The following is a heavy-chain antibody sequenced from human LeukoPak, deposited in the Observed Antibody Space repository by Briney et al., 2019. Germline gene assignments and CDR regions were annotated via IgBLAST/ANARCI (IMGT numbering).Heavy chain of an antibody. J-gene: IGHJ6*02. D-gene: IGHD2-2*01. Sequence: GGSLRLSCAASGFTFDDYAMHWVRQAPGKGLEWVSGISWNSSSIGYADSVKGRFTISRDNAKNSLYLQMNSLRAEDTALYYCAKGYCSSTSCYYYYGMDVWGQGTTVTVS. CDR3: AKGYCSSTSCYYYYGMDV. CDR2: ISWNSSSI. CDR1: GFTFDDYA. V-gene: IGHV3-9*01.